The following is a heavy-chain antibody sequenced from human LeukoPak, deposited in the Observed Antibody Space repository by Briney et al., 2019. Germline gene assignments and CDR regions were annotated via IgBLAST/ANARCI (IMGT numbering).Heavy chain of an antibody. CDR1: GFTFSSYG. Sequence: GGSLRLSCAASGFTFSSYGMHWVRQAPGKGLEWVAFIRYDGSNKYYADSVKGRFTISRDNSKNTLYLQMNSLKIEDTAVYYCTKLARAPRDFDYWGQGTLVTVSS. CDR2: IRYDGSNK. D-gene: IGHD3-10*01. J-gene: IGHJ4*01. V-gene: IGHV3-30*02. CDR3: TKLARAPRDFDY.